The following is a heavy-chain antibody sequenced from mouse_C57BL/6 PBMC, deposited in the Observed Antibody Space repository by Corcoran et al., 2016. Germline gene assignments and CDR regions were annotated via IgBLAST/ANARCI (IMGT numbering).Heavy chain of an antibody. CDR3: TTVGIYYGNSWFAY. D-gene: IGHD2-1*01. CDR1: GFNINDYF. Sequence: EVQLQHSGAVLVRPGASVKLSCTASGFNINDYFMHWVKQRHEQGLVWIGRIDPEDGDTEYAPKFQGKATIPADTSSNTAYLQLSSLTSEDTAVYYCTTVGIYYGNSWFAYWGQGTLVTVSA. CDR2: IDPEDGDT. V-gene: IGHV14-1*01. J-gene: IGHJ3*01.